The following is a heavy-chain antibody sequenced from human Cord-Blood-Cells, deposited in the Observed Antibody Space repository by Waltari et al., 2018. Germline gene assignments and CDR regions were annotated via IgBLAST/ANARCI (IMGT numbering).Heavy chain of an antibody. CDR2: IIPIFGTA. J-gene: IGHJ3*02. V-gene: IGHV1-69*01. CDR3: ARGRRRYCSSTSCPDAFDI. CDR1: GGTFSSYA. Sequence: QVQLVQSGAEVKKPGSSVKVSCKASGGTFSSYAITWLRQAPGQGPEWMGGIIPIFGTANYAQKFQGRVTITADESTSTAYMELSSLRSEDTAVYYCARGRRRYCSSTSCPDAFDIWGQGTMVTVSS. D-gene: IGHD2-2*01.